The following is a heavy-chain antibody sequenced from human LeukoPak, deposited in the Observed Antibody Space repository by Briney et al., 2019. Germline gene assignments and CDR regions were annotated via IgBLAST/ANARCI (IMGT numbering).Heavy chain of an antibody. J-gene: IGHJ4*02. Sequence: PGGSLRLSCAVSGFNLNSYAMHWVRQAPGKGLEWVAVIRHDEANSFYADSVQGRFTISRDTSKKLLYLQMNSLRVEDPAVYYCAKEYTPSSPLGELDSWGQGTLVTVSS. CDR1: GFNLNSYA. D-gene: IGHD6-6*01. CDR2: IRHDEANS. V-gene: IGHV3-30*02. CDR3: AKEYTPSSPLGELDS.